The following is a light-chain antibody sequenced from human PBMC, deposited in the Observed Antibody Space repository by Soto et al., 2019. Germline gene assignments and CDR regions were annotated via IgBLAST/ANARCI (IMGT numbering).Light chain of an antibody. CDR2: GAS. CDR3: QQYGSSPWT. CDR1: QSISSSF. V-gene: IGKV3-20*01. J-gene: IGKJ1*01. Sequence: EIVLTQSPGTLSLSPGERATLSGRACQSISSSFLGLYQQKPGQAPRLLIDGASSRATGIPDRFSGSGSGTDFTLTISRLEPEDFAVYYCQQYGSSPWTFGQGTKVEIK.